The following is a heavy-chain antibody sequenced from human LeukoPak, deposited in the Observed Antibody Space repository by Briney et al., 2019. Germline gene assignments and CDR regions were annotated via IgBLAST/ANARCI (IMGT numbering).Heavy chain of an antibody. D-gene: IGHD3-22*01. Sequence: EASVNVSCKASGYTFTSYGISWVRQAPGQGLEWMGWISAYNGNTNYAQKLQGRVTMTTDTSTSTAYMELRRLRYEDTAVYYCARNTYYYDSSGYYEYFQHWGQGTLVTVSS. CDR2: ISAYNGNT. CDR3: ARNTYYYDSSGYYEYFQH. CDR1: GYTFTSYG. V-gene: IGHV1-18*01. J-gene: IGHJ1*01.